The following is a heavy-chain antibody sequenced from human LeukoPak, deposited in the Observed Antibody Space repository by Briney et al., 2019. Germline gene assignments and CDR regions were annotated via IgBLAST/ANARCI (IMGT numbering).Heavy chain of an antibody. V-gene: IGHV4-59*12. CDR1: GGSISSYY. CDR3: ARDIPGIAAAGSYAFDI. J-gene: IGHJ3*02. D-gene: IGHD6-13*01. CDR2: IYYSGST. Sequence: PSETLSLTCTVSGGSISSYYWSWIRQPPGKGLEWIGYIYYSGSTNYNPSLKSRVTISVDTSKNQFSLKLSSVPAADTAVYYCARDIPGIAAAGSYAFDIWGQGTMVTVSS.